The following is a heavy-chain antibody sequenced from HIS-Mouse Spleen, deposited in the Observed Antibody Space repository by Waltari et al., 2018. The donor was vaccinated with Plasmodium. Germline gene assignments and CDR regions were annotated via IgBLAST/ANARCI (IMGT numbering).Heavy chain of an antibody. CDR3: ARLYYDFWSGYYPYGMDV. CDR1: GFTFSSYA. Sequence: GGGVVQPGRSLRLSCAASGFTFSSYAMHWVRQAPGKGLEWVAVISYDGSNKYYADSVKGRFTISRDNSKNTLYLQMNSLRAEDTAVYYCARLYYDFWSGYYPYGMDVWGQGTTVTVSS. V-gene: IGHV3-30*04. J-gene: IGHJ6*02. CDR2: ISYDGSNK. D-gene: IGHD3-3*01.